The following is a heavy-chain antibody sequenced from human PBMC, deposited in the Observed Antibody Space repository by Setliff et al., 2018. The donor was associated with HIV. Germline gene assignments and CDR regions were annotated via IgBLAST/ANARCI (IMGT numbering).Heavy chain of an antibody. D-gene: IGHD3-10*01. CDR2: MSYDGNNK. Sequence: SLRLSCAASGFIFSSYAMHWVRQAPGKGLEWVAVMSYDGNNKYYADSVKGRFTISRDNSKNTLFLQMNSLRPEDTAAYYCAKELEDLSGAYWGQGTLVTVSS. CDR1: GFIFSSYA. V-gene: IGHV3-30*01. J-gene: IGHJ4*02. CDR3: AKELEDLSGAY.